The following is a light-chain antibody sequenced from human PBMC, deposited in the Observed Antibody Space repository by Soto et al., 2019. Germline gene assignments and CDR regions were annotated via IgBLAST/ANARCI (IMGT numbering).Light chain of an antibody. CDR2: DID. J-gene: IGLJ1*01. Sequence: QAVVTQEPSVTVSPGGTVTFTCDSSTGAVTSGHYVYWFQQKPGQAPRTLIFDIDKRHSWTPARFSGALLGGKAALTLSGAHPDDEAEYYCLLSFNGPPYVFGSGTKLTVL. V-gene: IGLV7-46*01. CDR3: LLSFNGPPYV. CDR1: TGAVTSGHY.